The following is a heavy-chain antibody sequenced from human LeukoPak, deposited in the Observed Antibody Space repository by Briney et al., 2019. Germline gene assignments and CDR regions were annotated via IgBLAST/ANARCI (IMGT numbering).Heavy chain of an antibody. CDR1: GGSMSSYY. CDR3: ARGARAGYNLEPFDY. V-gene: IGHV4-59*08. D-gene: IGHD5-24*01. J-gene: IGHJ4*02. CDR2: IYYSGST. Sequence: SETLSLTCTVSGGSMSSYYWSWIRQPPGKGLEWIGYIYYSGSTKYNPSLKSRVTISVDTSKNQFSLKLSSVTAADTAVYYCARGARAGYNLEPFDYWRQGTLVTVSS.